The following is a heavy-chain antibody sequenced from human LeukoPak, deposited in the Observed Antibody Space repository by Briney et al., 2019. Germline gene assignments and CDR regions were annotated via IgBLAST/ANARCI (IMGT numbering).Heavy chain of an antibody. CDR1: GFTFSSYA. Sequence: GGSLRLSCAASGFTFSSYATHWVRQAPGKGLEWVAVISYDGSNEYYTDSVKGRFTIFRDNSKNTLYLQMNSLRAEDTAVYYCARQGTYYYDSSGSPSYYFDYWGQGTLVTVSS. CDR2: ISYDGSNE. D-gene: IGHD3-22*01. J-gene: IGHJ4*02. CDR3: ARQGTYYYDSSGSPSYYFDY. V-gene: IGHV3-30-3*01.